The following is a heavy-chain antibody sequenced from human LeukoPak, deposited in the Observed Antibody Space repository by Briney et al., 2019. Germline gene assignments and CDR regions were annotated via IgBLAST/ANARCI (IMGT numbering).Heavy chain of an antibody. J-gene: IGHJ4*02. CDR3: FCKQKTAYEILTAYNDY. V-gene: IGHV3-33*08. Sequence: GGSLRLSCAASGFTFSSYAMSWVRQAPGNGLEWVAIIGYDGSTTYYADSVKGRFTISRDNSKNTLYLQMNRLRAEDTAVYYFFCKQKTAYEILTAYNDYWGQGTLVTVSS. CDR2: IGYDGSTT. D-gene: IGHD3-9*01. CDR1: GFTFSSYA.